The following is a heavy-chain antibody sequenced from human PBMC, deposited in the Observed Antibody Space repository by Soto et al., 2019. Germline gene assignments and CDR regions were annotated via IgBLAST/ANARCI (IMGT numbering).Heavy chain of an antibody. CDR2: ISHRGTT. V-gene: IGHV4-4*02. Sequence: SETLSLTCDVSGGSFSGDNWWSWVRQPPGKGLEWIGEISHRGTTNFNPSLKSRVTISIDKSTNHFSLKLTSVTAADTAVYYCSRLGYSSAWPDSWSQGTLVTVS. J-gene: IGHJ5*01. CDR1: GGSFSGDNW. CDR3: SRLGYSSAWPDS. D-gene: IGHD4-4*01.